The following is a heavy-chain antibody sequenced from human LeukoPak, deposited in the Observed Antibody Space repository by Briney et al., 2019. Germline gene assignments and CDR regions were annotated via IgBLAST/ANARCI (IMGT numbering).Heavy chain of an antibody. CDR2: ISSSGSTI. CDR1: GFTFSSYE. J-gene: IGHJ6*02. V-gene: IGHV3-48*03. D-gene: IGHD3-22*01. Sequence: GGSLRLSCAASGFTFSSYEMNWVRQAPGKGLEWVSYISSSGSTIYYADSVKGRFTISRDNAKNSLYLQMNSLRAEDTAVYYCARDDSRYGMDVWGQGNTVTVSS. CDR3: ARDDSRYGMDV.